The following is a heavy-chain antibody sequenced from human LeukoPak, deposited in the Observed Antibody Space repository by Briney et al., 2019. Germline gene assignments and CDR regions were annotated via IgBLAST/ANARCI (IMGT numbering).Heavy chain of an antibody. CDR3: ARADYYDSSGYLPFDY. CDR1: GFTFSSYG. J-gene: IGHJ4*02. D-gene: IGHD3-22*01. CDR2: FSGSGGST. V-gene: IGHV3-23*01. Sequence: PGGSLRLSCAASGFTFSSYGMSWVRQAPGKGLEWVSAFSGSGGSTYYADSVKGRFTISRDNSKNTLYLQMNSLRAEDTAVYYCARADYYDSSGYLPFDYWGQGTLVTVSS.